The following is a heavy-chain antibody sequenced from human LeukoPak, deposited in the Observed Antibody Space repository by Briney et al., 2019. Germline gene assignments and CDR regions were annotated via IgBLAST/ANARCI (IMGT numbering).Heavy chain of an antibody. CDR1: GGSFSGYY. D-gene: IGHD6-19*01. CDR2: INHSGST. J-gene: IGHJ4*02. CDR3: ARGEAVAGLDY. V-gene: IGHV4-34*01. Sequence: SETLSLTCAVYGGSFSGYYRSWIRQPPGKGLEWIGEINHSGSTNYNPSLKSRVTISVDTSKNQFSLKLSSVTAADTAVYYCARGEAVAGLDYWGQGTLVTVSS.